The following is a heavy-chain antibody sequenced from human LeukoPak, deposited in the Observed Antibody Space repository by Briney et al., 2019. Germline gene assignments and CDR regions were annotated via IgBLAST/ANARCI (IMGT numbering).Heavy chain of an antibody. V-gene: IGHV3-23*01. CDR1: GFTFSSSA. J-gene: IGHJ4*02. CDR2: ISNNGGYT. CDR3: AKFSGFSGVLNY. Sequence: AGGSLRLSCAASGFTFSSSAMSWVRQAPGKGLEWVSAISNNGGYTYYADSVQGRFTISRDNSKNTLYLQMNGLRAEDTAVYYCAKFSGFSGVLNYWGQGTLVTVSS. D-gene: IGHD3-10*01.